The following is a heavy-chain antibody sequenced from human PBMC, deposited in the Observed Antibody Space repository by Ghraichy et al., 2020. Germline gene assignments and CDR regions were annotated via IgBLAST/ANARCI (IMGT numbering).Heavy chain of an antibody. CDR3: TRALEGHIWSSLVFDY. V-gene: IGHV3-49*03. Sequence: GVLRLSCTTSGFTFVDYALIWFRQAPGKGLEWVGFVRSKTYGGTTEYAAYLKGRFTVSREDSKSIAYLQMDSLTIDDTAMYYCTRALEGHIWSSLVFDYWGQGTRVTVSS. J-gene: IGHJ4*02. CDR2: VRSKTYGGTT. CDR1: GFTFVDYA. D-gene: IGHD6-6*01.